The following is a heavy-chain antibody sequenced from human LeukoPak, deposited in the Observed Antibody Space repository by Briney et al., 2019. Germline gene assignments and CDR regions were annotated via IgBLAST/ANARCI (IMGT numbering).Heavy chain of an antibody. CDR2: ISGNAGST. D-gene: IGHD3-3*01. Sequence: GGSLRLSCAASGFTFSSYAMSWVRQAPGKGLEWVSLISGNAGSTYYADSVKGRFTISRDITKNTLYLQMNSLRAEDTATYYCAKGGLQSSEWLPPLNSWGQGTLVTVSS. V-gene: IGHV3-23*01. J-gene: IGHJ4*02. CDR1: GFTFSSYA. CDR3: AKGGLQSSEWLPPLNS.